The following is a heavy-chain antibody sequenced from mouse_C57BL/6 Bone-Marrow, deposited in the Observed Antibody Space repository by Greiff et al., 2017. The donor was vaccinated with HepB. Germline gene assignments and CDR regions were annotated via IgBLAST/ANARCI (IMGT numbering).Heavy chain of an antibody. Sequence: QVQLQQSGPELVKPGASVKISCKASGYAFSSSWMNWVKQRPGKGLEWIGRIYPGDGDTNYNGKFKGKATLTADKSSSTAYMQLRSLTSEDSAVYFCARTAQALHYYAMDYWGQGTSVTVSS. CDR3: ARTAQALHYYAMDY. CDR2: IYPGDGDT. V-gene: IGHV1-82*01. CDR1: GYAFSSSW. J-gene: IGHJ4*01. D-gene: IGHD3-2*02.